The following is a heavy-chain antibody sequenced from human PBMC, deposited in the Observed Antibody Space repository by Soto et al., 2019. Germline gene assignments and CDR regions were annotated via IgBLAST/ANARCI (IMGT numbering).Heavy chain of an antibody. CDR1: GGSISSSSYY. Sequence: QLQLQELGPGLVKPSETLSLTCTVSGGSISSSSYYWGWIRQPPGKGLEWIGSIYYSGSTYYNPSLKSRVTISVDTSKNQFSLMLSSVTAADTAVYYCARHGSSGWYQLGYYYGMDVWGQGTTVTVSS. J-gene: IGHJ6*02. V-gene: IGHV4-39*01. CDR2: IYYSGST. CDR3: ARHGSSGWYQLGYYYGMDV. D-gene: IGHD6-19*01.